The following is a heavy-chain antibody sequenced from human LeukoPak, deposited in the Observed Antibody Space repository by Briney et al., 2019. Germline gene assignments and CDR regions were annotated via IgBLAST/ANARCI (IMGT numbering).Heavy chain of an antibody. J-gene: IGHJ4*02. CDR1: GGSFSGYY. Sequence: SETLSLTCAVYGGSFSGYYWSWIRQPPGKGLEWIGEINHSGSTNYNPSLKSRVTISVDTSKNQFSLKLSSVTAADTAVYYCAKDGDNLWFGGLSSVDYWGQGTLVTVSS. V-gene: IGHV4-34*01. D-gene: IGHD3-10*01. CDR2: INHSGST. CDR3: AKDGDNLWFGGLSSVDY.